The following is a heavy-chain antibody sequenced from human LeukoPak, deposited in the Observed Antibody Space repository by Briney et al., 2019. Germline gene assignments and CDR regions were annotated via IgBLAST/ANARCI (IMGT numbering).Heavy chain of an antibody. D-gene: IGHD6-13*01. CDR1: GGSISSGDYY. J-gene: IGHJ4*02. CDR3: ARDGARIAAAGLDY. V-gene: IGHV4-39*07. Sequence: SETLSLTCTVSGGSISSGDYYWGWIRQPPGKGLEWIGSIYYSGSTYYNPSLKSRVTISVDTSKNQFSLKLSSVTAADTAVYYCARDGARIAAAGLDYWGQGTLVTVSS. CDR2: IYYSGST.